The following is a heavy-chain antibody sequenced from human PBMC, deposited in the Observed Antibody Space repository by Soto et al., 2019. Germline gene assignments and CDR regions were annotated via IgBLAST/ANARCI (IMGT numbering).Heavy chain of an antibody. CDR2: IYYSGST. Sequence: PSETLSLTCTVSGGSISSYYWSWIRQPPGKGLEWIGYIYYSGSTNYNPSLKSRVTISVDTSKNQFSLKLSSVTAADTAVYYCASQAAPQYYYYYMDVWGKGTTVTVSS. D-gene: IGHD6-6*01. J-gene: IGHJ6*03. CDR1: GGSISSYY. V-gene: IGHV4-59*01. CDR3: ASQAAPQYYYYYMDV.